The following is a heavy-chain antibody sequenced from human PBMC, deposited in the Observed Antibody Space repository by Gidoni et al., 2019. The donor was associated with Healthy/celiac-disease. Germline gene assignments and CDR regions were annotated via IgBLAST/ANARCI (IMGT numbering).Heavy chain of an antibody. V-gene: IGHV4-30-4*01. D-gene: IGHD2-21*01. CDR1: GGPISSGDYY. J-gene: IGHJ5*02. CDR3: ARSILWGGGWFDP. CDR2: IYYRGST. Sequence: QVQLQESGPGLVKPSQTLSLTCTVSGGPISSGDYYWSWIRQPPGKGLEWIGYIYYRGSTYYNPSLKSRVTISVDTSKNQFSLKLSSVTAADTAVYYCARSILWGGGWFDPWGQGTLVTVSS.